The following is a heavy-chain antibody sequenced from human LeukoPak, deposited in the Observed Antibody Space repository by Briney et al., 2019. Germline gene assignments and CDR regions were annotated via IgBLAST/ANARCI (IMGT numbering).Heavy chain of an antibody. D-gene: IGHD1-26*01. CDR1: GYTFTAYY. V-gene: IGHV1-2*06. CDR2: INPNSGDT. CDR3: AKLGIGSTTRAWFDP. J-gene: IGHJ5*02. Sequence: ASVKVSCKASGYTFTAYYIHWVRQAPGQGLEWMGRINPNSGDTNYAQKFQGSVTLTRDTSINTAYMELSRLGSDDTAVYYCAKLGIGSTTRAWFDPWGQGTLVTVSS.